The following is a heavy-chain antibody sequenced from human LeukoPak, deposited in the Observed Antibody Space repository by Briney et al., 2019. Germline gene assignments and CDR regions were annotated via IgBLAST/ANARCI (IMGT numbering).Heavy chain of an antibody. V-gene: IGHV4-34*01. CDR1: GESFSGYY. D-gene: IGHD6-19*01. J-gene: IGHJ4*02. CDR3: ARGPRGLGMAGTFDY. Sequence: PSETLSLTCAVYGESFSGYYWSWIRQPPGQGLEWIGEINHSGSTNYNPSLKSRVTISVDTTKSQFSLKLNSVTAADAAVYYCARGPRGLGMAGTFDYWGQGTLVTVSS. CDR2: INHSGST.